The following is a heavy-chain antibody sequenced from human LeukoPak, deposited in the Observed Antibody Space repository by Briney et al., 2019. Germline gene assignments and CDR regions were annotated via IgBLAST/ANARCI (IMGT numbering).Heavy chain of an antibody. CDR3: AKDLVPAALDAFDI. Sequence: GGSLRLSCAASGFSFSTYWMSWVRQGPGKGLEWVSGISWNSGSIGYADSVKGRFTISRDNAKNPLYLQMNSLRAEDTALYYCAKDLVPAALDAFDIWGQGTMVTVSS. V-gene: IGHV3-9*01. D-gene: IGHD2-2*01. CDR2: ISWNSGSI. CDR1: GFSFSTYW. J-gene: IGHJ3*02.